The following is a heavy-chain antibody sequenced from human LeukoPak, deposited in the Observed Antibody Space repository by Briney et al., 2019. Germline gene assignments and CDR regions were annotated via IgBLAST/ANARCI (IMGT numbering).Heavy chain of an antibody. V-gene: IGHV3-43*02. J-gene: IGHJ3*01. CDR3: AKESDAFDL. CDR2: ISGDGGGT. CDR1: GFTFSSYA. Sequence: GGSLRLSCAASGFTFSSYAMHWVRQAPGKGLEWVSLISGDGGGTYYTDSVKGRFTIFRDNGKNSLYLQMNSLRTEDTALYYCAKESDAFDLWGQGTMVTVSS.